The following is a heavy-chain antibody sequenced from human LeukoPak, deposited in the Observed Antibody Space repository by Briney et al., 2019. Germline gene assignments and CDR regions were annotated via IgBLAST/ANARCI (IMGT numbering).Heavy chain of an antibody. D-gene: IGHD3-10*01. CDR2: ISGSGGST. CDR1: GFTFSSYA. J-gene: IGHJ6*03. V-gene: IGHV3-23*01. Sequence: PGGSLRLSCAASGFTFSSYAMSWVRQAPGKGLEWVSAISGSGGSTYYADSVKGRFTISRDNSKNTLYLQMNSLRAEDTAVYYCARDVERPPGDGSGSYWNYYYYYYMDVWGKGTTVTISS. CDR3: ARDVERPPGDGSGSYWNYYYYYYMDV.